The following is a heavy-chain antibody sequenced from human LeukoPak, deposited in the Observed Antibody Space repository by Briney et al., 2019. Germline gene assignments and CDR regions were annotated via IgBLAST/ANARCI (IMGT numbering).Heavy chain of an antibody. D-gene: IGHD1-26*01. CDR3: AKDSRWELLVDY. CDR1: GFTFSSYA. CDR2: ISGRGGST. V-gene: IGHV3-23*01. J-gene: IGHJ4*02. Sequence: PGGSLRLSCAASGFTFSSYAMSWVRQAPGEGLEWDSAISGRGGSTDYADSVKGRFTISRDNSKNTLYLQMNSRRAEDTAVYYCAKDSRWELLVDYWGQGTLVTVSS.